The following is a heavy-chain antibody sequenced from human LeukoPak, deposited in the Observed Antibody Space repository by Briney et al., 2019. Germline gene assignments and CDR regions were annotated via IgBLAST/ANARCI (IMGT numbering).Heavy chain of an antibody. V-gene: IGHV3-23*01. CDR1: GFTFSSYA. D-gene: IGHD4-17*01. Sequence: LTGGSLRLSCAASGFTFSSYAMSWVRQAPGKGLEWVSAISGSGGSTYYADSVKGRFTISRDNSKNTLYLQVNSLRADDTAVYFCAASITVYGAYCLDYWGQGTLVTVSS. CDR2: ISGSGGST. J-gene: IGHJ4*02. CDR3: AASITVYGAYCLDY.